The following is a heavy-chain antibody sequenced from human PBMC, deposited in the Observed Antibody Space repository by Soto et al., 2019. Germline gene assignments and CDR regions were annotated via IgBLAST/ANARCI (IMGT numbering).Heavy chain of an antibody. D-gene: IGHD2-15*01. CDR1: GGSFTTYY. CDR3: AIFSANGGSVSDS. J-gene: IGHJ4*02. Sequence: QVQLQQWGAGLLKPSETLSLTCAVYGGSFTTYYWNWIRQTPGKGLQWIGEVDHSGTTRYNPSLMSRVTLSVDSSRQQLFLQITSVTAAPTALSYCAIFSANGGSVSDSWGQQPLVTVSS. V-gene: IGHV4-34*01. CDR2: VDHSGTT.